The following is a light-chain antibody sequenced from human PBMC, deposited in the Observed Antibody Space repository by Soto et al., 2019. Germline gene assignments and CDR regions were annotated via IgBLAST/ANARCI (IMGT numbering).Light chain of an antibody. J-gene: IGKJ5*01. CDR3: QQYRMSPNT. V-gene: IGKV3-20*01. CDR2: GAS. Sequence: EIVLTQSPGILSLSPGERASLSCGASQSISSSFLAWYQQKPGQAPRLLIYGASSRATGIPDRFSGSGSGTDFSLTIRGLKPEDFAVYYCQQYRMSPNTFGQGTRLEIK. CDR1: QSISSSF.